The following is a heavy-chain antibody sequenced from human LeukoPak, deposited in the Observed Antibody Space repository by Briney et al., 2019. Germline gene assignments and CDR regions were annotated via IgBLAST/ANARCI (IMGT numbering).Heavy chain of an antibody. J-gene: IGHJ5*02. CDR2: IRYSGST. V-gene: IGHV4-39*01. CDR3: ATSDTVSTYNWFDP. D-gene: IGHD5/OR15-5a*01. CDR1: GGSISSNTYF. Sequence: SETLSLTCNVSGGSISSNTYFWGWIRRPPGKGLEWIGSIRYSGSTYYNPSLKSRVTISVDRSKNQFSLNLSSLTAADTAVYYCATSDTVSTYNWFDPWGQGTLVTVS.